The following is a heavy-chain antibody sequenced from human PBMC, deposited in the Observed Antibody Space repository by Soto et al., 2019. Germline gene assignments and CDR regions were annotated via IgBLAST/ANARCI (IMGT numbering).Heavy chain of an antibody. CDR2: IYYSGST. Sequence: SETLSLTCTVSGGSISSSSYYWGWIRQPPGKGLEWIGSIYYSGSTYYNPSLKSRVTISVDTSKNQFSLKLSSVTAADTAVYYCARHAHVDIVATMSDEPWGQGTLVTVSS. D-gene: IGHD5-12*01. J-gene: IGHJ5*02. CDR3: ARHAHVDIVATMSDEP. V-gene: IGHV4-39*01. CDR1: GGSISSSSYY.